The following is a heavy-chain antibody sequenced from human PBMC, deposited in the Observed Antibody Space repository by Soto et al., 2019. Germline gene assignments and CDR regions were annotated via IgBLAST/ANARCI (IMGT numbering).Heavy chain of an antibody. CDR3: ARDPHGNSGRPKDAFDF. J-gene: IGHJ3*01. V-gene: IGHV3-74*01. CDR1: GFTFSSYW. D-gene: IGHD3-10*01. Sequence: PGGSLRLSCAASGFTFSSYWIHWVRQVPGEGLVWVSRIKTDGSRASYADFVKGRFTISTDNAKNTVYLQMNSLRAEDTALYYCARDPHGNSGRPKDAFDFWGRGTTVTASS. CDR2: IKTDGSRA.